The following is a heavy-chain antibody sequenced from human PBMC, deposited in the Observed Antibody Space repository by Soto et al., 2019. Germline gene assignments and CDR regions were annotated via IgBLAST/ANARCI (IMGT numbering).Heavy chain of an antibody. D-gene: IGHD3-10*01. CDR2: IYYSGST. CDR1: GGSITTYY. V-gene: IGHV4-59*01. J-gene: IGHJ5*02. CDR3: ARFREASWFDP. Sequence: SETLSLTCTVSGGSITTYYWSWIRQPPGKGLEWIGYIYYSGSTNHNPSLKSRVSISVDTSKNQFSLKLSSVTAADTAVYYCARFREASWFDPWGQGTLVTVPQ.